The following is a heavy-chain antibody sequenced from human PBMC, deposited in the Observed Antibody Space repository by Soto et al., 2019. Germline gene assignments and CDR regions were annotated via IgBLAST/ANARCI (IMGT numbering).Heavy chain of an antibody. Sequence: EVQLLESGGGLVQPGGSLRLSCAASGFTFSSYAMTWVRQAPGKGLEWVSVISGSGGSTYYADSVKGRFTISRDNSKITLYLQMNSLRAEDSAVYYCARRSSGLYFDYWGQGTLVTVAS. CDR3: ARRSSGLYFDY. D-gene: IGHD6-19*01. CDR2: ISGSGGST. CDR1: GFTFSSYA. J-gene: IGHJ4*02. V-gene: IGHV3-23*01.